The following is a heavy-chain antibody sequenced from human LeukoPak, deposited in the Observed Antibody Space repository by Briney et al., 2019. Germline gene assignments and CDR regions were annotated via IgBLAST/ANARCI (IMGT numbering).Heavy chain of an antibody. CDR3: AMSSSVTRFDY. V-gene: IGHV4-61*02. J-gene: IGHJ4*02. CDR2: ISTNGNT. D-gene: IGHD6-19*01. CDR1: GGSIRSGSFY. Sequence: PSQTLSLTCNVSGGSIRSGSFYWSWIRQPAGTGLEWIGRISTNGNTHYNPSIKSRVIISVDTSKNQFSLMLISVTAADTAVYYCAMSSSVTRFDYWGKGALVSVSS.